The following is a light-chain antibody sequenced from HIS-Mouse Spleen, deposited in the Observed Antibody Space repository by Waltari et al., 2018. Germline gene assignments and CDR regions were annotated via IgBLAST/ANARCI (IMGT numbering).Light chain of an antibody. J-gene: IGLJ2*01. V-gene: IGLV3-21*03. Sequence: SYVLTPPPSVSVAPGKTARIPCGGNNLGSKSVHWYQQQPGQAPVLVVYDDSDRPSGIPERFSGSNSGNTATLTISRVEAGDEADYYCQVWDSSSDHVVFGGGTKLTVL. CDR3: QVWDSSSDHVV. CDR1: NLGSKS. CDR2: DDS.